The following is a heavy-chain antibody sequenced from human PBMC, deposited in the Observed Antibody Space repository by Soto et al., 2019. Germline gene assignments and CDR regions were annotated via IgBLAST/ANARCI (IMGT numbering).Heavy chain of an antibody. J-gene: IGHJ4*02. V-gene: IGHV3-53*01. Sequence: EVQLVESGGGLIQPGGSLRLSCAASGFTVSSNYMSWVSQAQGKGLEWVSGIYSGGSTYYADSVKGRFTISRDNSKNTLYLPMNGLSAEDTDVYYCARVIEGLWSHRCFDYWGQGTLVTVSS. CDR2: IYSGGST. D-gene: IGHD3-10*01. CDR3: ARVIEGLWSHRCFDY. CDR1: GFTVSSNY.